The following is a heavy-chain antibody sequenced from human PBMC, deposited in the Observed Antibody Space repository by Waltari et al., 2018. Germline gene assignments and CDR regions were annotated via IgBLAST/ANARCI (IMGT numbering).Heavy chain of an antibody. CDR2: IVVGSGNQ. CDR3: AAEGYCSGGSCQNWFDP. CDR1: GFTFTSSA. D-gene: IGHD2-15*01. Sequence: QMQLVQSGPEVKKPGTSVKVSCKASGFTFTSSAVQWVRQARGQRLEWIGWIVVGSGNQNYAQKFQERVTITRDMSTSTAYMELSSLRSEDTAGYYCAAEGYCSGGSCQNWFDPWGQGTLVTVSS. V-gene: IGHV1-58*01. J-gene: IGHJ5*02.